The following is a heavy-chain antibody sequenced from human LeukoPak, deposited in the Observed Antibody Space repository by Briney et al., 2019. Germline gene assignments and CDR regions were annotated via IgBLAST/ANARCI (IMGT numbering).Heavy chain of an antibody. Sequence: PGGSLRLSCAASGFTFSSYGMSWVRQAPGKGLEWVSAISGSGGSTYYADSVKGRFTISRDNSKNTLYLQMNSLRAEDTAVYYCAKCSSTSCYVSIDFDYWGQGTLVTVSS. CDR1: GFTFSSYG. CDR3: AKCSSTSCYVSIDFDY. V-gene: IGHV3-23*01. D-gene: IGHD2-2*01. CDR2: ISGSGGST. J-gene: IGHJ4*02.